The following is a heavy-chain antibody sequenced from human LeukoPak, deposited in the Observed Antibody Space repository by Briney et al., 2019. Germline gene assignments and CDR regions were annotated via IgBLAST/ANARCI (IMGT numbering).Heavy chain of an antibody. V-gene: IGHV3-21*01. Sequence: GGSLRLSCAASGFTFSSYSMNWVRKAPGKGLEWVSSISSSSSYIYYADSVKGRFTISRDNAKNSLYLQMNSLRAEDTAVYYCARDRQYYYDSSGYYWGQGTLVTVSS. CDR3: ARDRQYYYDSSGYY. J-gene: IGHJ4*02. D-gene: IGHD3-22*01. CDR2: ISSSSSYI. CDR1: GFTFSSYS.